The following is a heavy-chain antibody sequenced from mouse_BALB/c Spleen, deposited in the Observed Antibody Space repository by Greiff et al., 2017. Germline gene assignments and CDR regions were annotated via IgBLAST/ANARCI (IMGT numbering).Heavy chain of an antibody. J-gene: IGHJ4*01. D-gene: IGHD2-1*01. CDR1: GYSITSGYY. CDR3: ARGGGYYGNYGHAMDY. V-gene: IGHV3-6*02. Sequence: EVKLMESGPGLVKPSQSLSLTCSVTGYSITSGYYWNWIRQFPGNKLEWMGYISYDGSNNYNPSLKNRISITRDTSKNQFFLKLNSVTTEDTATYYCARGGGYYGNYGHAMDYWGQGTSVTVSS. CDR2: ISYDGSN.